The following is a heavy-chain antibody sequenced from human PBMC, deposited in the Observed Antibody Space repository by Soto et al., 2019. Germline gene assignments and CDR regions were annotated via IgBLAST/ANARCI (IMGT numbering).Heavy chain of an antibody. CDR1: GGTFSSYA. D-gene: IGHD3-22*01. CDR2: IIPIFGTA. CDR3: ARSIYYDSSGYYYFDY. Sequence: QVQLVQSGAEVKKPGSSVKVSCKASGGTFSSYAISWVRQAPGQGLEWMGGIIPIFGTANYAQKFQGRVTFTADESTSTAYMQLSSLISEDTAVYYCARSIYYDSSGYYYFDYWGQGPLVTVSS. J-gene: IGHJ4*02. V-gene: IGHV1-69*01.